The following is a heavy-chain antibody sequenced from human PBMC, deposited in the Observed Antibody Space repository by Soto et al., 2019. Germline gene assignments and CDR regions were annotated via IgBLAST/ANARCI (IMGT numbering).Heavy chain of an antibody. V-gene: IGHV3-23*01. D-gene: IGHD6-13*01. Sequence: PGGSLRLSCAASGFTFSSYAMSWVRQAPGKGLEWVSAISGSGGSTYYADSVKGRFTISRDNSKNTLYLQMNSLRAEDTAVYYCEKAPSMDSSSCWFDPWGQGTLVNVSS. CDR2: ISGSGGST. CDR3: EKAPSMDSSSCWFDP. CDR1: GFTFSSYA. J-gene: IGHJ5*02.